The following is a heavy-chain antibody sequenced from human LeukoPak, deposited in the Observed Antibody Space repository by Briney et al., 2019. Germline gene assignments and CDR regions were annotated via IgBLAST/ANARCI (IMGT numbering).Heavy chain of an antibody. D-gene: IGHD1-26*01. CDR3: ARSFPKGYSGSSDY. CDR1: GYTFTGYY. V-gene: IGHV1-2*02. J-gene: IGHJ4*02. Sequence: ASVKVSCKASGYTFTGYYMHWVRQAPGQGLEWMGWINPNSGGTNYAQTFQGRVTMTRDTSISTAYMELSRLRSDDTAVYYCARSFPKGYSGSSDYWGQGTLVTVSS. CDR2: INPNSGGT.